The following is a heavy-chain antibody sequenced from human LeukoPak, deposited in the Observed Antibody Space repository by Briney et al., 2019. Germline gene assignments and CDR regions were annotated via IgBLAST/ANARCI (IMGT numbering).Heavy chain of an antibody. CDR2: VYYSGNT. Sequence: SETLSLTCTVSGGSVSSGSYYWTWIRPPPGQGLGWVGYVYYSGNTNYSPSLKSRVTISVDTSKNQFSLKLTSVTAADTAVYYCARRSVGGGERFDYWGQGTLVTVPS. V-gene: IGHV4-61*01. CDR3: ARRSVGGGERFDY. D-gene: IGHD3-16*01. J-gene: IGHJ4*02. CDR1: GGSVSSGSYY.